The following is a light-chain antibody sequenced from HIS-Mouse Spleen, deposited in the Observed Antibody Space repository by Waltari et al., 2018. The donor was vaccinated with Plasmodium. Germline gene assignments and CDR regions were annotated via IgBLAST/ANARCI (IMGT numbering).Light chain of an antibody. CDR3: SSYTSSRV. CDR1: SSDVGGYNY. V-gene: IGLV2-14*01. J-gene: IGLJ3*02. CDR2: EVS. Sequence: QSALTQPASVSGSPGQSITISCTGTSSDVGGYNYDSWYQQHPGKAPKLMIYEVSNRPSGVSNRFSGSKSGNTASLAISGLQAEDEADYYCSSYTSSRVFGGGTKLTVL.